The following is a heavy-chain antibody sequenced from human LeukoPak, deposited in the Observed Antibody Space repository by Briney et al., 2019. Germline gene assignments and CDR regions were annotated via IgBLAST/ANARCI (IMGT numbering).Heavy chain of an antibody. CDR2: ISSSGSAM. J-gene: IGHJ4*02. CDR1: GFTFSGYS. Sequence: PGGSLRLSCVASGFTFSGYSMNWVRQAPGKGLEWVAYISSSGSAMYFADSVKGRFTFSRDNAKNSLFLQMNSLRADDTAVYYCAREYDTGVFDYWGQGTLVTVSS. CDR3: AREYDTGVFDY. V-gene: IGHV3-48*04. D-gene: IGHD7-27*01.